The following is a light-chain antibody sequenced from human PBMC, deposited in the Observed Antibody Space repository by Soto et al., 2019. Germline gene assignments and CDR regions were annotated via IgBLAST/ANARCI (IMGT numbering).Light chain of an antibody. Sequence: ELVLTQSPGTLSLSPGERATLSCRASQSIASSYFGWYQQKPGQAPRLLIYGTSSRAPGIPDRFSGSGSGTDFTLTITRLEPEDVAVYYWQHYGTSPFTFGPGTKVEIK. CDR1: QSIASSY. CDR3: QHYGTSPFT. CDR2: GTS. V-gene: IGKV3-20*01. J-gene: IGKJ3*01.